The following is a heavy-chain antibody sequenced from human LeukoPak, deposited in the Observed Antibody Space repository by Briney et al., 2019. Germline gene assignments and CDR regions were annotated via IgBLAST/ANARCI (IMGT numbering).Heavy chain of an antibody. J-gene: IGHJ5*02. CDR2: INHSGST. Sequence: SETMSLTCAVYGGSFSGYYWSWIRQPPGKGLEWIGEINHSGSTNYNPSLKSRVTISVDTSKNQFSLKLSSVTAADTAVYYCARGRAAAGQRWFDPWGQGTLVTVSS. CDR1: GGSFSGYY. CDR3: ARGRAAAGQRWFDP. D-gene: IGHD6-13*01. V-gene: IGHV4-34*01.